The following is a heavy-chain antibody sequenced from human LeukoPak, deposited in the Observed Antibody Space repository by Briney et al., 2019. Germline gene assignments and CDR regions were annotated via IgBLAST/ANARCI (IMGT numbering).Heavy chain of an antibody. CDR3: AKTDYGGNVDY. CDR1: GFTFSSYW. D-gene: IGHD4-23*01. V-gene: IGHV3-7*03. J-gene: IGHJ4*02. CDR2: IKQDGSEK. Sequence: GGSLRLSCAASGFTFSSYWMSWVRQAPGKGLEWVANIKQDGSEKYYVDSVKGRFTISRDNAKNSLYLQMNSLRAEDTAVYYCAKTDYGGNVDYWGQGTLVTVSS.